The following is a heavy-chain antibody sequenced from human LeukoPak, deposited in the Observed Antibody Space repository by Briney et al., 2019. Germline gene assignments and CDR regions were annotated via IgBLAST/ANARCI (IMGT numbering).Heavy chain of an antibody. CDR1: GGSFSGYY. J-gene: IGHJ4*02. V-gene: IGHV4-59*08. CDR2: IYHSAST. Sequence: SSETLSLTCAVYGGSFSGYYWSWIRQPPGKGLEWIGYIYHSASTNYNPSLKSRLTISIDTSKNQFSLKLSTVTAADTAVYYCARHRDSSGWPNYFDYWGQGTLVTVSS. D-gene: IGHD6-19*01. CDR3: ARHRDSSGWPNYFDY.